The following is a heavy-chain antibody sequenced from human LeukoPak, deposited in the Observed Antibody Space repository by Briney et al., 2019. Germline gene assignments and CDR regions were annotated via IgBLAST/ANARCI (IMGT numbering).Heavy chain of an antibody. V-gene: IGHV2-5*02. CDR3: AHGKEMATIRVDAFDI. CDR1: GFSLSTSGVG. J-gene: IGHJ3*02. Sequence: SGPTPVKPTQTLTLTCTFSGFSLSTSGVGVGWIRQPPGKALEWLALIYWDDDKRYSPSLKSRLTITKDTSKNQVVLTMTNMDPVDTATYYCAHGKEMATIRVDAFDIWGQGTMVTVSS. CDR2: IYWDDDK. D-gene: IGHD5-24*01.